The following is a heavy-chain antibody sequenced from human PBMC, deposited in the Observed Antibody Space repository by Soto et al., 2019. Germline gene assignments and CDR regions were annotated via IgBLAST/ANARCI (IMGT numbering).Heavy chain of an antibody. V-gene: IGHV3-30*03. CDR3: VGGQYYFDY. J-gene: IGHJ4*02. Sequence: QVQLVESGGGVVQPGRSLRLSCAASGFPFTTYGMHWVREGPGKGLEWVAVISYDGSNKYYADSVKGRFTISRDNSKNTLYLQRNSLRPEDKALYYCVGGQYYFDYRGQGTLVTVSS. CDR2: ISYDGSNK. D-gene: IGHD3-10*01. CDR1: GFPFTTYG.